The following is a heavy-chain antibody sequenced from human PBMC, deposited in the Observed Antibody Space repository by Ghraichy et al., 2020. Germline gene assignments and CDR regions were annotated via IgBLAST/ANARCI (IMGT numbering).Heavy chain of an antibody. CDR2: IYHSGST. J-gene: IGHJ5*02. V-gene: IGHV4-38-2*02. Sequence: SETLSLTCTVSGYSISSGYYWGWIRQPPGKGLEWIGSIYHSGSTYYNPSLKSRVTISVDTSKNQFSLKLSSVTAADTAVYYCVSERTYYDFWSGYYSHKNWFDPWGQGTLVTVSS. CDR3: VSERTYYDFWSGYYSHKNWFDP. CDR1: GYSISSGYY. D-gene: IGHD3-3*01.